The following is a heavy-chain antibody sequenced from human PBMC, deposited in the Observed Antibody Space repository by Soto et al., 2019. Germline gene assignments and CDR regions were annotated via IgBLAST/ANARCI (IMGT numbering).Heavy chain of an antibody. CDR1: GGTFSSYA. V-gene: IGHV1-69*12. Sequence: QVQLVQSGAEVKKPGSSVKVSCKASGGTFSSYAISWVRQAPGQGLEWMGGIIPIFGTANYAQKLQGRVTITADESTSTAYMELSSLRSVDTAVYSCAREPAVAGPSYFDYWGQGTLLTVSS. CDR3: AREPAVAGPSYFDY. CDR2: IIPIFGTA. D-gene: IGHD6-19*01. J-gene: IGHJ4*02.